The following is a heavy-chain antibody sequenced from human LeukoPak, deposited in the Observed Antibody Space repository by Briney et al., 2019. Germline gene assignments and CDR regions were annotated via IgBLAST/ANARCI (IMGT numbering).Heavy chain of an antibody. CDR1: GFSFSSYA. D-gene: IGHD3-3*01. J-gene: IGHJ4*02. CDR3: AKDMVFFGVAASDFDY. V-gene: IGHV3-23*01. CDR2: IISSGAGT. Sequence: GGSLRLSCAASGFSFSSYAMSWVRQAPGKGLEWVSGIISSGAGTNYADSVRGRFTISRDNSKNTLYLQMNSLRAEDTAVYYCAKDMVFFGVAASDFDYWGQGTLVTVSS.